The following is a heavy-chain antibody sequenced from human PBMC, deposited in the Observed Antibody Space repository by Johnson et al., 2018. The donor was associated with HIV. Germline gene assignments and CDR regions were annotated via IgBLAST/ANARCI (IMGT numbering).Heavy chain of an antibody. J-gene: IGHJ3*02. Sequence: VQLVESGGGLVQPGGSLRLSCAASGFTFSNYAMTWVRQSPGKGLECVSTISVSGDSTYYADSVKGRFTISREKSKNTLYVQMNSLRAEDTAVYYCAKGPQGIATPDAFDIWGQGTMVTVSS. CDR1: GFTFSNYA. CDR3: AKGPQGIATPDAFDI. CDR2: ISVSGDST. D-gene: IGHD2-21*01. V-gene: IGHV3-23*04.